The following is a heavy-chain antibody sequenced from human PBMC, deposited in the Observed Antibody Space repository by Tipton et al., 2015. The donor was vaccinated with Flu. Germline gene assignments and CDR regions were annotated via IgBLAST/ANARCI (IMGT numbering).Heavy chain of an antibody. J-gene: IGHJ6*02. Sequence: SLRLSCTASGFTFGNFALHWVRQAPGKGLEWVTIVSFDGSERYYADSVKGRFTISRDDSKNTLYLQMSNLRPEDTALYYCAKVTGYCTGDTCFSDSYNFYNYAMGVWGQGTSVTVSS. V-gene: IGHV3-30*18. CDR1: GFTFGNFA. CDR2: VSFDGSER. D-gene: IGHD2-8*02. CDR3: AKVTGYCTGDTCFSDSYNFYNYAMGV.